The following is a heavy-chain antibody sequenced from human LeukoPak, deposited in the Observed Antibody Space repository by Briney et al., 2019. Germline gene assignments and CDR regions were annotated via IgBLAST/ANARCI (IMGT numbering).Heavy chain of an antibody. CDR2: INPNSGGT. V-gene: IGHV1-2*02. D-gene: IGHD6-19*01. CDR1: GDTFTGYY. CDR3: GRGRAVGPDY. J-gene: IGHJ4*02. Sequence: GASVKGSCKASGDTFTGYYMHSVRQAPGHRLEWMGWINPNSGGTNYAQKFQGRVTISRATSISPAYMELSRLRSDETAVYYCGRGRAVGPDYWGQGTMVTVSS.